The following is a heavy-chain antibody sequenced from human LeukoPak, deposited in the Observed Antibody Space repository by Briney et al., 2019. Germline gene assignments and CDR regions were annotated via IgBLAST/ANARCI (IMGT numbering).Heavy chain of an antibody. CDR2: IYSGGNT. V-gene: IGHV3-53*01. D-gene: IGHD2-21*02. CDR1: GFSVGNTY. J-gene: IGHJ4*02. Sequence: GGSLRLSCAASGFSVGNTYMSWVRQAPGKGLEWVSIIYSGGNTYYADSVKGRFTISRDNSKNTLYLQMNRLRPEDTAVYYCARGTVTAPDYWGQGTLVTVSS. CDR3: ARGTVTAPDY.